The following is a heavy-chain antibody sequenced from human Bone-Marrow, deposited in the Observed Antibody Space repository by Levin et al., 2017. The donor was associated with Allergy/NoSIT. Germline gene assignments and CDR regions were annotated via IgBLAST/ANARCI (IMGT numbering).Heavy chain of an antibody. CDR1: GFTFSSNW. CDR3: ARVRDDAFDI. CDR2: TNSDDSST. Sequence: GESLKISCAASGFTFSSNWMHWVRQAPGKGLVWVSRTNSDDSSTTYADSVKGRFTISRDSANNMLFLQMNSLRAEDTAVYYCARVRDDAFDIWGQGTIVTVSS. V-gene: IGHV3-74*01. J-gene: IGHJ3*02.